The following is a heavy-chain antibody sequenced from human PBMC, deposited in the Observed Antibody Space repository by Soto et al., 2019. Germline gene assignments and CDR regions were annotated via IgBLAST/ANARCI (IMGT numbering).Heavy chain of an antibody. CDR3: ARTRADDYGDYFDY. Sequence: SETLSLTCAVSGGSISSGGYSWSWIRQPPGKGLEWIGYIYHSGSTYYNPSLKSRVTISVDRSKNQFSLKLSSVTAADTAVNYCARTRADDYGDYFDYWGQGTLVTVSS. J-gene: IGHJ4*02. D-gene: IGHD4-17*01. CDR2: IYHSGST. CDR1: GGSISSGGYS. V-gene: IGHV4-30-2*01.